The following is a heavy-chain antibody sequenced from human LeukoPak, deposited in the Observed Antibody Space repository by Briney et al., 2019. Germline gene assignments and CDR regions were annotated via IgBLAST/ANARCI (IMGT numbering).Heavy chain of an antibody. CDR3: RGYYDSSGYLEATPDAFDI. Sequence: SETLSLTCTVSGDSISSNNYFWGGICQPPGKGLEWIGEISYNGNTYYNPSLKSRVTISVDTSKNQFSLKLSSVTAADTAVYYCRGYYDSSGYLEATPDAFDIWGQGTMVTVSS. D-gene: IGHD3-22*01. CDR2: ISYNGNT. V-gene: IGHV4-39*07. J-gene: IGHJ3*02. CDR1: GDSISSNNYF.